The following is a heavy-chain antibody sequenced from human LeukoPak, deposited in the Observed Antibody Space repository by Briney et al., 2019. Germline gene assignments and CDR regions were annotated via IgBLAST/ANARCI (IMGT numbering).Heavy chain of an antibody. Sequence: SQTLSLTCTVSGGSISSGGYYWSWIRQHPGKGLEWIGYIYYSGSTYYNPSLKSRVTISVVTSKNQFSLKLSSVTAADTAVYYCARDGTVTTSDAFDIWGQGTMVTVSS. CDR1: GGSISSGGYY. V-gene: IGHV4-31*03. CDR2: IYYSGST. D-gene: IGHD4-17*01. CDR3: ARDGTVTTSDAFDI. J-gene: IGHJ3*02.